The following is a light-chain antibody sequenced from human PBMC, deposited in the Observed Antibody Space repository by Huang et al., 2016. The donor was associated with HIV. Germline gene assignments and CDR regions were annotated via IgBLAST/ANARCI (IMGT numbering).Light chain of an antibody. Sequence: DIQMTQSPSSLSASVGDRVTITCRASQSISSYLNWYQQQPGKAPKLLIYAASSLQSWVRSRFRGRGSGKGFTLTISSLQPEDFATYYCQQSYSTGSSFGQGTRLEIK. J-gene: IGKJ5*01. CDR2: AAS. CDR3: QQSYSTGSS. CDR1: QSISSY. V-gene: IGKV1-39*01.